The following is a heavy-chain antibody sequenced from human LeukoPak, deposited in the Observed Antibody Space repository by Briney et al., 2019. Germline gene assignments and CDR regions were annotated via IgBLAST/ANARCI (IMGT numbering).Heavy chain of an antibody. Sequence: PSETLSLTCTVSGGSISSYYWSWIRQPPGKGLEWIGYIYYSGSTNYNPAIKSRVTISVDTSKNQFSLKLSSVTAADTAVYYCARDSSTVEPYYYYGMDVWGQGTTVTVSS. CDR2: IYYSGST. J-gene: IGHJ6*02. D-gene: IGHD4-23*01. CDR3: ARDSSTVEPYYYYGMDV. V-gene: IGHV4-59*01. CDR1: GGSISSYY.